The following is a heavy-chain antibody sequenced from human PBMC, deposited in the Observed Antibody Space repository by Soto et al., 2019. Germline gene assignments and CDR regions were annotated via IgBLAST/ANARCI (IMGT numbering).Heavy chain of an antibody. J-gene: IGHJ3*02. D-gene: IGHD1-1*01. CDR3: ARDHKSDGWNDGMHDAFDI. V-gene: IGHV1-18*01. Sequence: GASVKVSCKASGYTFTSYGISWVRQAPGQGLEWMGWISAYNGNTNYAQKVQGRVTMTTDTSISTAYMELSRLRSDDTAVYYCARDHKSDGWNDGMHDAFDIWGQGTMVTVSS. CDR1: GYTFTSYG. CDR2: ISAYNGNT.